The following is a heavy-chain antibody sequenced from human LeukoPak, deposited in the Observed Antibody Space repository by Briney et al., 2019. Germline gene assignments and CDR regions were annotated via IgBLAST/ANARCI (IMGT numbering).Heavy chain of an antibody. D-gene: IGHD2-2*01. CDR1: GGTFSSYA. CDR2: IIPILGIA. V-gene: IGHV1-69*04. CDR3: ARGMGYL. J-gene: IGHJ4*02. Sequence: ASVKVSCKASGGTFSSYAISWVRQAPGQGLEWMGRIIPILGIANYAQKFQGRVTMTRNTSISTAYMELSSLRSEDTAVYYCARGMGYLWGQGTLVTVSS.